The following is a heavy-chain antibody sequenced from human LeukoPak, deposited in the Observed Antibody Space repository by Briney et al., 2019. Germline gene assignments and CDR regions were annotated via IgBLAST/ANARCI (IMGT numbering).Heavy chain of an antibody. CDR1: GGSISSYY. J-gene: IGHJ4*02. CDR3: ARGAFGVVTHFDY. CDR2: IYYSGST. Sequence: PSETLSLTCAVSGGSISSYYWSWIRQPPGKGLEWIGYIYYSGSTNYNPSLKSRVTISVDTSKNQFSLKLSSVTAADTAVYYCARGAFGVVTHFDYWGQGTLVTDSS. V-gene: IGHV4-59*01. D-gene: IGHD3-3*01.